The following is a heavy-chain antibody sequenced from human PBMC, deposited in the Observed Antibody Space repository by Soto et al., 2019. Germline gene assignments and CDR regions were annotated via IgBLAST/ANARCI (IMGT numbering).Heavy chain of an antibody. Sequence: EVQLLESGGGLVQPGGSLRLSCAASGFTFSSYAMSWVRQAPGQGLAWVSAISGSGGSTYYADSVKGRFTISRDNSKNTLYRQMNSLRAEDTAVYYCAKDRIWTAAVQTFDYWGQGTLVTVSS. D-gene: IGHD6-13*01. CDR3: AKDRIWTAAVQTFDY. V-gene: IGHV3-23*01. CDR2: ISGSGGST. J-gene: IGHJ4*02. CDR1: GFTFSSYA.